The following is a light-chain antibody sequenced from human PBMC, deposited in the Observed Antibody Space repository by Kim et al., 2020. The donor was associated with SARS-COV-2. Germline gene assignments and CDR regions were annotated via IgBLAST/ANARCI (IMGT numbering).Light chain of an antibody. CDR1: WCSIASNY. CDR3: QSYDSSNVV. CDR2: EDN. J-gene: IGLJ2*01. V-gene: IGLV6-57*02. Sequence: GTTVTISCTGSWCSIASNYVQWYQQPPGSAPTTVIYEDNQRPSGVPDRFSGSIDSSSNSASLTISGLKTEDEADYYCQSYDSSNVVFGGGTQLTVL.